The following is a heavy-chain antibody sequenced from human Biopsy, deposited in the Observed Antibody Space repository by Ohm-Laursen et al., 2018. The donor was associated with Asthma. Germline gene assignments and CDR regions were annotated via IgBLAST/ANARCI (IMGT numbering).Heavy chain of an antibody. V-gene: IGHV1-69*13. CDR1: GGTFNNYV. CDR2: INPVFGTT. J-gene: IGHJ4*02. CDR3: ARKAGSCISRTCYSLDF. Sequence: VASVKVSCKSLGGTFNNYVIGWVRQAPGQGLEWMGGINPVFGTTNYPQKFQDRVTITADDSTSTVYMELSSLRSEDTAVYYCARKAGSCISRTCYSLDFWGQGTLVTVSS. D-gene: IGHD2-2*01.